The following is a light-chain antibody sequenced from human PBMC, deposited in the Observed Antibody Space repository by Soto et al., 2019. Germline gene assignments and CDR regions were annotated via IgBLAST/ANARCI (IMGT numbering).Light chain of an antibody. V-gene: IGKV3-11*01. J-gene: IGKJ4*01. Sequence: EIVLTQSXATLSLSPGERATLSCRASQSVSSYLAWYQQKPGQAPRLLIYDASNRATGIPARFSGSGSGTDFTLTISSLEPEDFAVYYCQQRSNWPPDTFGGGTKVEIK. CDR2: DAS. CDR3: QQRSNWPPDT. CDR1: QSVSSY.